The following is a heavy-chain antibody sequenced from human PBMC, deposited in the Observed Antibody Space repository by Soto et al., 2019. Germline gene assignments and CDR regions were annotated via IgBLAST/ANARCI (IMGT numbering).Heavy chain of an antibody. D-gene: IGHD3-10*01. CDR2: INPNSGGT. J-gene: IGHJ6*02. V-gene: IGHV1-2*02. Sequence: ASVKVSCKASGYTFTGYYMHWVLQAPGQGLEWMGWINPNSGGTNYAQKFQGRVTMTRDTSISTAYMELSRLRSDDTAVYYCAREGGSGPPTPQYGMDVWGQGTTVTVSS. CDR1: GYTFTGYY. CDR3: AREGGSGPPTPQYGMDV.